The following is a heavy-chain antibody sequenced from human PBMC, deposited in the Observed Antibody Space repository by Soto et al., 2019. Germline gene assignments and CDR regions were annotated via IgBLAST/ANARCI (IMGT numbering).Heavy chain of an antibody. D-gene: IGHD2-8*01. Sequence: QVQLQESGPGLVKPSNTLSLNCTVSGGSIRSYYWSWIRQPPGKGLEWIGYIYYSGSTNYNPSLKSLVTISVDTSKNQFSLNLSSVTAADTAVYYCARALTHVLGYFANGVWYTSCFDPWGQGTLVTVSS. CDR3: ARALTHVLGYFANGVWYTSCFDP. V-gene: IGHV4-59*01. J-gene: IGHJ5*02. CDR2: IYYSGST. CDR1: GGSIRSYY.